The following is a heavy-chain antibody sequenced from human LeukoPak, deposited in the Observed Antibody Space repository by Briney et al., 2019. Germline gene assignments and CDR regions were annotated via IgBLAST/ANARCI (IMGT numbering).Heavy chain of an antibody. D-gene: IGHD6-13*01. CDR1: GFTFSSYA. CDR3: AKPIAAAGTDY. CDR2: ISGSGGRT. V-gene: IGHV3-23*01. Sequence: GGSLRLSCAASGFTFSSYAMAWVRQAPGKGLEWVSAISGSGGRTYYADSVKGRFTISRDNSKNTLYLQMNSLRAEDTAIYYCAKPIAAAGTDYWGQGTLVTVSS. J-gene: IGHJ4*02.